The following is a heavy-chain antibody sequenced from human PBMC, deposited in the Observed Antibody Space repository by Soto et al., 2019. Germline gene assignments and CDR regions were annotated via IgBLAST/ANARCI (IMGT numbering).Heavy chain of an antibody. J-gene: IGHJ4*02. V-gene: IGHV1-46*01. CDR2: INPSGGST. CDR1: GYTFRSYH. Sequence: QVQVVQSGAEVKKPGASVKVSCKASGYTFRSYHMHWVRQAPGQGPQWMGIINPSGGSTTYAQKFQGRVTMTRDTSTSTVYMELSSLRSDDTAVYYCAREDCSGGTCYFDYWGQGTLVPVSS. CDR3: AREDCSGGTCYFDY. D-gene: IGHD2-15*01.